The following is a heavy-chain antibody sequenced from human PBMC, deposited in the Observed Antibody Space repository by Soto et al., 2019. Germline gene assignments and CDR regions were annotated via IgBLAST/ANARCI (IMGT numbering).Heavy chain of an antibody. CDR3: ARERRWEPLLY. V-gene: IGHV1-18*01. CDR2: VSAYNRNT. CDR1: GYTFSNYG. D-gene: IGHD1-26*01. Sequence: QVQLVQSGPEVKKPGASVKVSCKGSGYTFSNYGVTWVRQAPGQGLERLGWVSAYNRNTDYAQKFEHRATMTIDTSTNTAYLELRGLTPDDTAVYYCARERRWEPLLYWGQGTL. J-gene: IGHJ4*02.